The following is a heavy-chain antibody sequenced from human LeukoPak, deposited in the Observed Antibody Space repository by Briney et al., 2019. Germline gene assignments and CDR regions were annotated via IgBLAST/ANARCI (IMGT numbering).Heavy chain of an antibody. CDR3: ARHVHDYVWGSYRQNFDH. CDR1: GGSISSSSYY. CDR2: IYYSGST. J-gene: IGHJ4*02. V-gene: IGHV4-39*01. Sequence: SETLSLTCTVSGGSISSSSYYWGWIRQPPGKGLEWIGSIYYSGSTYYNPSLKSRVTISVDTSKNQFSLKLSSVTAADTAVYYCARHVHDYVWGSYRQNFDHWGQGTLVTVSS. D-gene: IGHD3-16*02.